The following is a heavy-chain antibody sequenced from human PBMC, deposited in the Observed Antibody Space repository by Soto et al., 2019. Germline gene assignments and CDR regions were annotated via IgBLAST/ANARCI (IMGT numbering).Heavy chain of an antibody. V-gene: IGHV1-2*04. CDR2: INPNSGGT. J-gene: IGHJ3*02. CDR3: ARFYSDILPGSREVAFDI. D-gene: IGHD3-9*01. Sequence: SLKVACKAAGYACTGYYMHWVRQTPGQGLEWMGWINPNSGGTNYAQKFQGWVTMTRDTSISTAYMELSRLRSDDTAVHYCARFYSDILPGSREVAFDIWGQGPLVPAS. CDR1: GYACTGYY.